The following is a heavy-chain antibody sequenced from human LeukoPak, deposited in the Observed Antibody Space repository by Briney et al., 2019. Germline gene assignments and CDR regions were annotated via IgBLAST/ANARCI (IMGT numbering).Heavy chain of an antibody. J-gene: IGHJ4*02. CDR1: GGSISSSSYY. V-gene: IGHV4-39*07. CDR3: ARVLRTLWFGESVFDY. CDR2: IYYSGST. Sequence: SETLSLTCTVSGGSISSSSYYWGWIRQPPGKGLEWIGSIYYSGSTYYSPSLKSRVTISVDTSKNQFSLKLSSVTAADTAVYYCARVLRTLWFGESVFDYWGQGTLVTVSS. D-gene: IGHD3-10*01.